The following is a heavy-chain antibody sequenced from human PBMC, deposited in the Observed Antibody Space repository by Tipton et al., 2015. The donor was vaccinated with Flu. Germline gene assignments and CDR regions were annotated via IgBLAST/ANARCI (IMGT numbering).Heavy chain of an antibody. CDR3: ARLSYYDVDLKNFYFDY. D-gene: IGHD3-10*02. Sequence: VKPSETLSLTCTDSGGSISSTNYFCAWIRQPPGKRLELIGSIYPSGTTYYNPSLKSRVTISVDTSKSQFSLKLRSVTAADTAVYYCARLSYYDVDLKNFYFDYWGQGALVTVSS. CDR2: IYPSGTT. V-gene: IGHV4-39*01. CDR1: GGSISSTNYF. J-gene: IGHJ4*02.